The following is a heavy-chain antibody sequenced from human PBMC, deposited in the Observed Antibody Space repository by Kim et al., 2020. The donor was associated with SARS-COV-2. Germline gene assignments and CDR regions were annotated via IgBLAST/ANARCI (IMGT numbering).Heavy chain of an antibody. V-gene: IGHV6-1*01. CDR1: GDSASSNRVT. CDR2: TYYRSKWYD. CDR3: RRAMSVNFDD. J-gene: IGHJ4*02. Sequence: SQTLSLTCAIPGDSASSNRVTWNWIRQFPSSGLEWLGWTYYRSKWYDDYVLSVKSRITIKPDTSKNQFSLQLNSMTPEVTAVYFCRRAMSVNFDDWGQGT.